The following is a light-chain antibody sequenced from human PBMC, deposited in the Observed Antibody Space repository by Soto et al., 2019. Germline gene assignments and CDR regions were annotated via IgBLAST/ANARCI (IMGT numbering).Light chain of an antibody. CDR2: GAS. CDR3: QQYGSSPRT. CDR1: QSVSSNF. Sequence: EIVLTQSPGTLSLSPGERATLSCRAGQSVSSNFLAWYQQKPGQAPRLLIYGASNRATGFPDRFSGSGSGTDFTLTITRLEPEDFAVYFCQQYGSSPRTFGQGTKVEIK. J-gene: IGKJ1*01. V-gene: IGKV3-20*01.